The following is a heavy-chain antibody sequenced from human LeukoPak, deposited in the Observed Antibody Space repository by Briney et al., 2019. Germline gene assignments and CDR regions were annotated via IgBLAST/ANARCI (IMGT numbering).Heavy chain of an antibody. V-gene: IGHV3-15*01. CDR3: TCDSRGYGASDI. CDR2: IKIKTDGGTT. D-gene: IGHD3-22*01. Sequence: PGGSLRLSCAASGFTFSKAWMSWVRQAPGKGLEWVGRIKIKTDGGTTDYAAHVKCRFTISRDLSKNTLYLQMNSLKTDDTAVYYCTCDSRGYGASDIWGQGTMVTVSS. CDR1: GFTFSKAW. J-gene: IGHJ3*02.